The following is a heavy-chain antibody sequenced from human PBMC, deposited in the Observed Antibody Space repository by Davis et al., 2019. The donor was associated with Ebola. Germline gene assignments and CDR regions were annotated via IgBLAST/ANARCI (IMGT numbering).Heavy chain of an antibody. CDR2: ISYDGSNK. CDR1: GFTFSSYA. Sequence: GGSLRLSCAASGFTFSSYAMHWVRQAPGKGLEWVAVISYDGSNKYYADSVKGRFTISRDNSKNKLYLQMNSLRAEDTAVYYCARDTWYSGDDNGGDWGQGTLVTVSS. V-gene: IGHV3-30*04. CDR3: ARDTWYSGDDNGGD. D-gene: IGHD1-26*01. J-gene: IGHJ4*02.